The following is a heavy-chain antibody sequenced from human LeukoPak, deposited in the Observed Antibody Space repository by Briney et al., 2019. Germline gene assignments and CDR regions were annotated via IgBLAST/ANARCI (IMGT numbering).Heavy chain of an antibody. J-gene: IGHJ4*02. CDR3: ARAYTGFEAFDY. CDR2: INPNSGGT. Sequence: ASVKVSCKASGYTFIGYYMHWVRQAPGQGLEWMGWINPNSGGTNYAQKFQDRVTMTRDTSISTAYMELSRLRSGDTAMYFCARAYTGFEAFDYWGQGTLVTVSS. D-gene: IGHD5-12*01. CDR1: GYTFIGYY. V-gene: IGHV1-2*02.